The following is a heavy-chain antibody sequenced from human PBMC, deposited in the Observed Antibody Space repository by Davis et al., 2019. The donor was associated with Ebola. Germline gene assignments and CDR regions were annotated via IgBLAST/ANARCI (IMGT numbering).Heavy chain of an antibody. CDR1: GFTFSNSA. V-gene: IGHV3-64*02. J-gene: IGHJ6*03. Sequence: PGGSLRLSCAASGFTFSNSAMHWVRQAPGKGLEYVSAISSNGGSTYYADSVKDRFTISRDNSKNTLYLQMGSLRAEDMAVYYCARKMRVPTTIGPMDVWGKGTTVTVSS. CDR3: ARKMRVPTTIGPMDV. D-gene: IGHD2-2*01. CDR2: ISSNGGST.